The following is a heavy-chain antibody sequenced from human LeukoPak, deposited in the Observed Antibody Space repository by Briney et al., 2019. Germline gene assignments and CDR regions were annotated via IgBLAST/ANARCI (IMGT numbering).Heavy chain of an antibody. J-gene: IGHJ4*02. Sequence: GGSLRLSCAASGFTFSNYGMSWVRQAPGKGLEWVSSISGSGDSTYYADSVKGRFTISRDNSKNTLYLQMNSLRAEDTAVYYCAKDLRFGELLYYFDYWGQGTLVTVSS. CDR2: ISGSGDST. CDR3: AKDLRFGELLYYFDY. V-gene: IGHV3-23*01. CDR1: GFTFSNYG. D-gene: IGHD3-10*01.